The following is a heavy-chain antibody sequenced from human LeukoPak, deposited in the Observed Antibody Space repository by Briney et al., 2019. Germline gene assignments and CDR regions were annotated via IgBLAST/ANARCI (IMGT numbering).Heavy chain of an antibody. D-gene: IGHD3-22*01. V-gene: IGHV3-13*01. Sequence: PGGSLRLSCAASGFTFSSYDMHWVRQATGKGLEWVSAIGTAGDTYYPGSVKGRFTISRENAKNSLYLQMNSLRAGDTAVYYCARGYYYDSSGLRFDYWGQGTLVTVSS. CDR1: GFTFSSYD. CDR3: ARGYYYDSSGLRFDY. J-gene: IGHJ4*02. CDR2: IGTAGDT.